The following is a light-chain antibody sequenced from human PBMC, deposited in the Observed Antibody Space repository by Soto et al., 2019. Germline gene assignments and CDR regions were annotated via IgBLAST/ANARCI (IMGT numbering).Light chain of an antibody. Sequence: DVQMTQSPPSLSASVVDSVTIPCRASQSILSHLNWYQHKPGKVPKLLIYAASSLQSGVPSRFSGSGSGTDFTLTIISLQPEDLATYYCQQTYNTPLTFGGGTKVDI. V-gene: IGKV1-39*01. CDR2: AAS. CDR1: QSILSH. J-gene: IGKJ4*01. CDR3: QQTYNTPLT.